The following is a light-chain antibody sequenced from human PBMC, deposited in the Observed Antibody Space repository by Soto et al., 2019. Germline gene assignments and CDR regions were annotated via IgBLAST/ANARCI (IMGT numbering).Light chain of an antibody. J-gene: IGKJ2*01. CDR1: QSISSSY. CDR2: GAS. V-gene: IGKV3-20*01. Sequence: VLTQSPGTLSLSPGERATISCRASQSISSSYLAWYQHKPGQAPRLLIYGASSRATGIPHRLSGSGSGTDFTLTISRLEPEDCGVYYCHQYGGSPPYTFGQGTRLESK. CDR3: HQYGGSPPYT.